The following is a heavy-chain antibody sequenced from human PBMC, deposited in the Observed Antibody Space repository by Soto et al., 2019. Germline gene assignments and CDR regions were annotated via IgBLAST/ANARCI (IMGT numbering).Heavy chain of an antibody. CDR1: GGSISTSSYF. Sequence: QLQLQESGPGLVKPSETLSLTCSVSGGSISTSSYFWGWIRQPPGKGLEWVGAVHYSGSANYRSSLQSRVTISVDTSQHQFSLRLRSVTAADPAVYYCARHRWGSGSYAGLLDFWGQGALVTVSS. CDR2: VHYSGSA. J-gene: IGHJ4*02. D-gene: IGHD3-10*01. CDR3: ARHRWGSGSYAGLLDF. V-gene: IGHV4-39*01.